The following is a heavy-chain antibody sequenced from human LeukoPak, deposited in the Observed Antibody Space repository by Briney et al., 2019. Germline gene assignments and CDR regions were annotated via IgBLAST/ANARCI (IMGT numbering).Heavy chain of an antibody. Sequence: GGSLRLSCVASGFTFSTYWMSWVRQAPGKGLEWVANIKQDGSKNYYVESVKGRFTISRDNAKNSLYLQMNSLRVEDTAVYYCARDKIVGATYFDYWGQGTLVTVSS. CDR3: ARDKIVGATYFDY. D-gene: IGHD1-26*01. J-gene: IGHJ4*02. CDR1: GFTFSTYW. CDR2: IKQDGSKN. V-gene: IGHV3-7*01.